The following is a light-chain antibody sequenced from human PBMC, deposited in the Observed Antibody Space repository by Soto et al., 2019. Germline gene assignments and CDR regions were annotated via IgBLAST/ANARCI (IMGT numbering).Light chain of an antibody. CDR1: QSVSSY. CDR2: DSS. J-gene: IGKJ4*01. CDR3: QQRSVWPLT. V-gene: IGKV3-11*01. Sequence: EIVLTQFPATLSLSPGDGATLSCRASQSVSSYLAWYQQKRSQAPRLLIYDSSHRATGVPARFSGSGSGTDFSLIISSLEPEDFAVYYCQQRSVWPLTFGGGTKVEIK.